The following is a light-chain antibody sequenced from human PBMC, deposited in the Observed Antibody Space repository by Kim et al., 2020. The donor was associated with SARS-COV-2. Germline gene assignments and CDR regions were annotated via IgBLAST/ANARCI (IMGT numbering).Light chain of an antibody. V-gene: IGLV6-57*03. CDR2: EDN. Sequence: GKTVTIPCPRSRGSIASNYVQWYQQRPGSAPTTVIYEDNQRPSGVPDRFSGSIDSSSNSASLTISGLKTEDEADYYCQSYDSSIDVFGTGTKVTVL. CDR1: RGSIASNY. CDR3: QSYDSSIDV. J-gene: IGLJ1*01.